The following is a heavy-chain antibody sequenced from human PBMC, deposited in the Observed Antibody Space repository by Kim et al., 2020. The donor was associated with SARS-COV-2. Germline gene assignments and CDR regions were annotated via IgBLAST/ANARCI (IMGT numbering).Heavy chain of an antibody. CDR1: GFSVSNTY. V-gene: IGHV3-53*01. D-gene: IGHD2-2*01. Sequence: GGSLRLSCAVSGFSVSNTYVSWVRQAPGKGLEWVSVMYGGGSTYYADPVRGRFTISRDNSKNTVYLQMNSLRAEDTAMYYCARGRGKYQLPTYFYYGMDVRGQGTTVTVSS. J-gene: IGHJ6*02. CDR2: MYGGGST. CDR3: ARGRGKYQLPTYFYYGMDV.